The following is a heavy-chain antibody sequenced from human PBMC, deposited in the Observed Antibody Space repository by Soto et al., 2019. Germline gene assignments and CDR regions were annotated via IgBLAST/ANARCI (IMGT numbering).Heavy chain of an antibody. CDR2: ISSSGNT. CDR3: ARAPMVLTRSYLDX. V-gene: IGHV4-59*01. CDR1: DGSISNFY. J-gene: IGHJ4*02. Sequence: PAETLSLTCTVSDGSISNFYWSWIRQPPGKGLAWIGYISSSGNTNYNPSLKSLVSISVDTSKNQFSLNLTSVTAADTAVYYCARAPMVLTRSYLDXWGQGTPVT. D-gene: IGHD3-22*01.